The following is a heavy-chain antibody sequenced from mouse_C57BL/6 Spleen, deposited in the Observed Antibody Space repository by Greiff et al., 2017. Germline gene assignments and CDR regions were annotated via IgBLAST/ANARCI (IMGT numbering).Heavy chain of an antibody. J-gene: IGHJ1*03. CDR3: AKLGLNFEV. V-gene: IGHV1-59*01. D-gene: IGHD4-1*01. CDR1: GYTFTSYW. Sequence: VQLQQPGAELVRPGTSVKLSCKASGYTFTSYWMHWVKQRPGQGLEWIGVIDPSDSYTNYNQKFKGKATLTVDTSSSTAYMQLSSLTSEDSAVYYCAKLGLNFEVWGTGTTVTVSS. CDR2: IDPSDSYT.